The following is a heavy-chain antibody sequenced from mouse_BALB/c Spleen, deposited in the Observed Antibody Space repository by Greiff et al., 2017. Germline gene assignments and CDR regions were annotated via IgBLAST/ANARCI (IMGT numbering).Heavy chain of an antibody. CDR2: ISNLAYSI. Sequence: EVHLVESGGGLVQPGGSRKLSCAASGFTFSDYGMAWVRQAPGKGPEWVAFISNLAYSIYYADTVTGRFTISRENAKNTLYLEMSSLRSEDTAMYYCARDHYYGLFDYWGQGTTLTVSS. CDR3: ARDHYYGLFDY. V-gene: IGHV5-15*02. D-gene: IGHD1-2*01. J-gene: IGHJ2*01. CDR1: GFTFSDYG.